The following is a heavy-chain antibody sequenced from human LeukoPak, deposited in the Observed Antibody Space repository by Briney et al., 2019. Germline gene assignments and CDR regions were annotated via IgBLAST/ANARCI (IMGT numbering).Heavy chain of an antibody. J-gene: IGHJ6*02. CDR1: GFTFSSYW. D-gene: IGHD2-2*01. V-gene: IGHV3-7*01. Sequence: GGSLRLSCAASGFTFSSYWMGWVRQAPGKGLEWVANIKQDGSEKYYVDSVKGRFTISRDNAKNSLYLQMNSLRAEDTAVYYCASSPYLSDYYGMDVWGQGTTVTVSS. CDR3: ASSPYLSDYYGMDV. CDR2: IKQDGSEK.